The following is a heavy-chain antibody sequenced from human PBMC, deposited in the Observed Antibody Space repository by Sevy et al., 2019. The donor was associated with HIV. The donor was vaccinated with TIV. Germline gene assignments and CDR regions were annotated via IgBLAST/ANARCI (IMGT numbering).Heavy chain of an antibody. CDR1: GYSFTGFY. CDR2: INPNNGDA. J-gene: IGHJ4*02. D-gene: IGHD3-10*01. Sequence: ASVKVSCKASGYSFTGFYIHWMRQAPGQGLEWTGWINPNNGDAKYAQKYQGRVTMTRDTSATTTYMELTSLRSDDTAMYYCVRGYFGSGSYRLLYWGQGAPVTVSS. CDR3: VRGYFGSGSYRLLY. V-gene: IGHV1-2*02.